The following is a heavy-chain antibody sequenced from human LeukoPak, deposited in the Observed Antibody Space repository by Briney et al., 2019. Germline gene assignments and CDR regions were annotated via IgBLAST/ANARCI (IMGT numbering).Heavy chain of an antibody. J-gene: IGHJ4*02. D-gene: IGHD5-12*01. V-gene: IGHV4-34*01. CDR3: ARADSGYDQYYFDY. CDR1: GGSFSGYY. Sequence: SETLSLTCAVYGGSFSGYYWSWIRQPPGKGLEWIGEINHRGSTNYNPSLKSRVTISVDTSKNQFSLKLSSVTAADTAVYYCARADSGYDQYYFDYWGQGTLVTVSS. CDR2: INHRGST.